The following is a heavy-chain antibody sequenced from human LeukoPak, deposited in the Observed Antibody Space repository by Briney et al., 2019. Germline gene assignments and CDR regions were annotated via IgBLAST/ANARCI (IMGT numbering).Heavy chain of an antibody. J-gene: IGHJ4*02. CDR2: IFYSGST. V-gene: IGHV4-39*07. D-gene: IGHD6-19*01. CDR3: ARRPYFRGPVAGFDY. Sequence: SETLSLTCTVSGGSISTSNYYWGWIRQPPGKGLEWIGNIFYSGSTYYSPSLKSRVTISVDTSKNQFSLKLSSVTAADTAVYYCARRPYFRGPVAGFDYWGQGTLVTVSS. CDR1: GGSISTSNYY.